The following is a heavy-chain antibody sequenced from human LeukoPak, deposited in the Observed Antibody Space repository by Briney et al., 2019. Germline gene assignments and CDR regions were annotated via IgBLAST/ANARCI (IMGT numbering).Heavy chain of an antibody. CDR2: IYYSGST. CDR1: GGSISSYY. Sequence: SETLSLTCTVSGGSISSYYWSWIRQPPGKGLEWIGYIYYSGSTNYNPSLKSRVTISVDTSKNQFSLKLSSVTAADTAVYYCARSSRGDYVKRDLGYFDYWGQGTLVTVSS. CDR3: ARSSRGDYVKRDLGYFDY. J-gene: IGHJ4*02. D-gene: IGHD4-17*01. V-gene: IGHV4-59*01.